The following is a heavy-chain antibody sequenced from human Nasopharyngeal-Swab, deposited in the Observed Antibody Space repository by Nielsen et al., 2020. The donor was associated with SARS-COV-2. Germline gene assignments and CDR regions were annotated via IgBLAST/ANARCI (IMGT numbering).Heavy chain of an antibody. CDR2: ISYEGSKQ. Sequence: GGSLRLSCAASGFGFNNYGMHWVRQAPGKGLEWVAVISYEGSKQYYADSVQGRFIISRDSSKNTLYLQMNSLRAEDTAVYYCAKANVLFWFGEFRDDAFNVWGQGTLVTVSS. CDR3: AKANVLFWFGEFRDDAFNV. CDR1: GFGFNNYG. D-gene: IGHD3-10*01. J-gene: IGHJ3*01. V-gene: IGHV3-30*18.